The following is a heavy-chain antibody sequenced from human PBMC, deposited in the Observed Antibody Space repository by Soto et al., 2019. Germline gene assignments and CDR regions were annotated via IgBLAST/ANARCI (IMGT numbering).Heavy chain of an antibody. J-gene: IGHJ4*02. CDR1: GYTFTNYA. Sequence: QVQLVQSGAEEKKPGASVKVSCKASGYTFTNYAMHWVRQAPGQRLEWMGWINAGNGNTKYSQKFQGRVTITRDTSASTEYMELSSLRSEDTAVYYCARVSGFYLPDYWGPGTLVTVSS. V-gene: IGHV1-3*05. CDR2: INAGNGNT. D-gene: IGHD6-19*01. CDR3: ARVSGFYLPDY.